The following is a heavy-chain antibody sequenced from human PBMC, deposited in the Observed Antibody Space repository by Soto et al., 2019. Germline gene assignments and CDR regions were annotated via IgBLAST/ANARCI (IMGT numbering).Heavy chain of an antibody. V-gene: IGHV3-74*01. CDR3: ARGINGYYAFDV. CDR1: GFTFSSYW. Sequence: EVQLVESGGGLVQPGGSLRLSCAASGFTFSSYWMHWVRQVPGKGLVWVARIKADGSSTNYADSVKGRFTISRDNAQNTLVLQINSLTAEDTAVYYCARGINGYYAFDVWGQGTMVTVSS. J-gene: IGHJ3*01. D-gene: IGHD5-18*01. CDR2: IKADGSST.